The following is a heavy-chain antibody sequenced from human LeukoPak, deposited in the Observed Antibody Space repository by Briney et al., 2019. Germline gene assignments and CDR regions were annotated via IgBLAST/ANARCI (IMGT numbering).Heavy chain of an antibody. CDR2: ISAYNGNT. CDR3: ARDDIAVAGTFAFDI. Sequence: GASVKVSCKASGYAFTSYGISWVRQAPGQGLEWMGWISAYNGNTNYAQKLQGRVTMTTDTSTSTAYMELRSLGSDDTAVYYCARDDIAVAGTFAFDIWGQGTMVTVSS. V-gene: IGHV1-18*04. J-gene: IGHJ3*02. D-gene: IGHD6-19*01. CDR1: GYAFTSYG.